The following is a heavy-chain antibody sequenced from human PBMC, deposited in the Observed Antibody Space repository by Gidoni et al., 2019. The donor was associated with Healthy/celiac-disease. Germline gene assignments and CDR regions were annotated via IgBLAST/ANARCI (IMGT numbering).Heavy chain of an antibody. CDR3: ARALGGGYGDLFDS. J-gene: IGHJ4*02. CDR2: IHNSGST. Sequence: QVQLQESGPGLVKPSETLSLTCTVSGGSISSFYWGWIRQPPGKGLEWIGYIHNSGSTNYNPSLKSRVTVSVDTSKNQFSLKLTSVTAADTAFYYCARALGGGYGDLFDSWGQGTLVTVSS. D-gene: IGHD4-17*01. CDR1: GGSISSFY. V-gene: IGHV4-59*01.